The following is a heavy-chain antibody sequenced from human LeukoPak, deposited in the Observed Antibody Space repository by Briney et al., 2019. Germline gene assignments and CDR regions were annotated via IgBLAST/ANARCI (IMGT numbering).Heavy chain of an antibody. J-gene: IGHJ4*02. CDR2: IYSDNT. V-gene: IGHV3-53*01. CDR3: ARDRRKYNYDSGGYPPY. CDR1: GFTVSSNS. D-gene: IGHD3-22*01. Sequence: GGSLRLSCTVSGFTVSSNSMSWVRQAPGKGLEWVSFIYSDNTHYSDSVKGRFTISRDNSKNTLYLQMNSLRAEDTAVYYCARDRRKYNYDSGGYPPYWGQGTLVTVSS.